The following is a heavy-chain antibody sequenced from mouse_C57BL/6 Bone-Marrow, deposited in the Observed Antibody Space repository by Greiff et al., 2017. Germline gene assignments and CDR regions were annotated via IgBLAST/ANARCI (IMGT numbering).Heavy chain of an antibody. CDR2: INPSSGYT. CDR1: GYTFTSYW. D-gene: IGHD2-4*01. Sequence: VMLVESGAELAKPGASVKLSCTASGYTFTSYWMHWVQQRPGQGLEWIGYINPSSGYTKYTQTFKDKATLTADKSSSTAYMQLSSLTYEDSAVYYCARDYLCAYWGQGTLVTVSA. J-gene: IGHJ3*01. CDR3: ARDYLCAY. V-gene: IGHV1-7*01.